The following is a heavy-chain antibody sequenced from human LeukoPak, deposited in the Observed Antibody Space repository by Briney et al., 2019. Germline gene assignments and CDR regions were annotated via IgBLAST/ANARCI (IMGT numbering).Heavy chain of an antibody. CDR1: GGSISSGGYY. J-gene: IGHJ4*02. CDR2: INHSGST. CDR3: ARPLLSYSGSYYFDY. V-gene: IGHV4-34*01. Sequence: SETLSLTCAVSGGSISSGGYYWSWIHQPPGKGLEWIGEINHSGSTNYNPSLKSRVTISVDTSKNQFSLKLSSVTAADTAVYYCARPLLSYSGSYYFDYWGQGTLVTVSS. D-gene: IGHD1-26*01.